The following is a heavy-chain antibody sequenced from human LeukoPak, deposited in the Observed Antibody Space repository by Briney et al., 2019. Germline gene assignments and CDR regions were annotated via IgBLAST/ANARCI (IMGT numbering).Heavy chain of an antibody. V-gene: IGHV3-23*01. Sequence: GGSLRLSCAASGFTFSSSAMSWVRQAPGKGLEWVSAISNNGGYTYYADSVQGRFTISRDNSKSTLCLQMNSLRAEDTAVSYCARQIVYCSDGSCYFPYWGQGTLVTVSS. J-gene: IGHJ4*02. CDR1: GFTFSSSA. CDR2: ISNNGGYT. D-gene: IGHD2-15*01. CDR3: ARQIVYCSDGSCYFPY.